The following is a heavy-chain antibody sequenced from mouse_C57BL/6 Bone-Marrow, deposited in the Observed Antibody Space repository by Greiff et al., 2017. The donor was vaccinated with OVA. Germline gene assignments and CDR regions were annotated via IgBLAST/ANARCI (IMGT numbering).Heavy chain of an antibody. V-gene: IGHV1-15*01. J-gene: IGHJ3*01. D-gene: IGHD2-3*01. CDR3: THYDGCPWFAY. Sequence: VQLQQSGAELVRPGASVTLSCKASGYTFTDYEMHWVKQTPVHGLEWIGAIDPETGGTAYNQKFKGKAILTADKSSSTAYMELRSLTSEDSAVDYCTHYDGCPWFAYWGQGTLVTVSA. CDR2: IDPETGGT. CDR1: GYTFTDYE.